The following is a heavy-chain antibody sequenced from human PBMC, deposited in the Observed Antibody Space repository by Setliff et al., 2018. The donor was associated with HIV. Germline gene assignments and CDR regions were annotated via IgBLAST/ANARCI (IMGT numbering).Heavy chain of an antibody. V-gene: IGHV3-7*01. CDR1: RFTFSNYW. CDR2: IKQDGSEK. D-gene: IGHD2-8*01. Sequence: GGSLRLSCAASRFTFSNYWMSWVRQAPGKGLGWVANIKQDGSEKYYVDSVTGRFTISRDNAKNTLYLEVSSLRAEDTAVYYCVRDDTNGPNSLDPWGQGTLVTVSS. J-gene: IGHJ5*02. CDR3: VRDDTNGPNSLDP.